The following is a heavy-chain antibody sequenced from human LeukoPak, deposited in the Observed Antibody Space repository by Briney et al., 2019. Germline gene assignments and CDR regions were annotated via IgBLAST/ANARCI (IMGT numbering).Heavy chain of an antibody. CDR3: ARDGVAAAAGTAFDY. CDR1: GGSFSGYY. D-gene: IGHD6-13*01. CDR2: INHSGST. Sequence: SETLSLTCAVYGGSFSGYYWSWIRQPPGKGLEWIGEINHSGSTNYNPSLKSRVTISVGTSKNQFSLKLSSVTAADTAVYYCARDGVAAAAGTAFDYWGQGTLVTVSS. J-gene: IGHJ4*02. V-gene: IGHV4-34*01.